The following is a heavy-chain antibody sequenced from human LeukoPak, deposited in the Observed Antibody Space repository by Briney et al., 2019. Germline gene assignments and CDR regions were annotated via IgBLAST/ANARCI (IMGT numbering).Heavy chain of an antibody. D-gene: IGHD3-10*01. J-gene: IGHJ6*02. Sequence: SGGSLRLSCAASGFTFSSYAMSWVRQAPGKGPEWVSAISGSGGSTYYADSVKGRFTISRDNSKNTLYLQLNSLRAEDTAVYYCANRSPTMGYGMDVWGQGTTVTVSS. V-gene: IGHV3-23*01. CDR3: ANRSPTMGYGMDV. CDR2: ISGSGGST. CDR1: GFTFSSYA.